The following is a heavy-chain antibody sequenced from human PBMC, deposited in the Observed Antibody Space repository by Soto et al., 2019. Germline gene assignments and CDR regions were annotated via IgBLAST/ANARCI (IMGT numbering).Heavy chain of an antibody. V-gene: IGHV4-31*03. CDR2: IYYSGST. D-gene: IGHD6-13*01. Sequence: SETLSLTCTVSGGSISSGGYYWSWIRQHPGKGLEWIGYIYYSGSTYYNPSLKSRVTISVDTSKNQFSLKLSSVTAADTAVYYCARELIAAAGTPDYFDYWGQGTLVTAPQ. CDR3: ARELIAAAGTPDYFDY. CDR1: GGSISSGGYY. J-gene: IGHJ4*02.